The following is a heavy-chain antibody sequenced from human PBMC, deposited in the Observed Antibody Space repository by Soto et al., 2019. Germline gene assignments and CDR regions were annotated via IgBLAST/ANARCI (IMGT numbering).Heavy chain of an antibody. D-gene: IGHD1-26*01. CDR3: TRDRGGNFYGGFDY. CDR2: INTEGSTR. J-gene: IGHJ4*02. Sequence: EVQLVESGGGLVQPGGSLRLSCAASGFTFNNYWMHWVRQAPGKGLVWVSRINTEGSTRDYADSVRGRFAISRDNAKNTLYLQINSLRDEDTAVYYCTRDRGGNFYGGFDYWGRGTLVTVSP. CDR1: GFTFNNYW. V-gene: IGHV3-74*01.